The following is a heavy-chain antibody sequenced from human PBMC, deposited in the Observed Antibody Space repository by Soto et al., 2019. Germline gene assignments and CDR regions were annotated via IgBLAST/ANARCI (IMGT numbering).Heavy chain of an antibody. Sequence: SGPTLVNPTQTLTLTCTFSGFSLSTSGMCVSWIRQPPGKALEWLALIDWDDDKYYSTSLKTRLTISKDTSKNQVVLTMTNMDPVDTATYYCARTPEYSSLYYYGMDVWGQGTTVTVSS. CDR3: ARTPEYSSLYYYGMDV. J-gene: IGHJ6*02. CDR1: GFSLSTSGMC. D-gene: IGHD6-6*01. CDR2: IDWDDDK. V-gene: IGHV2-70*01.